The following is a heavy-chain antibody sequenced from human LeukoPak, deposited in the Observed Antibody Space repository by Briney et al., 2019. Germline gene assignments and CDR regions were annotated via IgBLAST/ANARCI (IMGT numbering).Heavy chain of an antibody. CDR3: AREWDHDYDDYMFDY. CDR2: IEQDGNEK. V-gene: IGHV3-7*01. Sequence: GGSLRLSCAASGFSFSRFWMSWVRQAPGKGLEWVANIEQDGNEKYYVDSVKGRFTISRDNAEKSLYLQMNSLRAEDTAVYYCAREWDHDYDDYMFDYWGQGTLVTVSS. D-gene: IGHD4-17*01. J-gene: IGHJ4*02. CDR1: GFSFSRFW.